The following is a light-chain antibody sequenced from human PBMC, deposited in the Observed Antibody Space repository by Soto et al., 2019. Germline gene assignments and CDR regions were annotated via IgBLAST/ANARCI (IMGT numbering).Light chain of an antibody. V-gene: IGKV3-11*01. CDR1: QSVGSY. CDR3: QQRSNWPPT. J-gene: IGKJ1*01. Sequence: EIVLTQSPATLSLSPGERATLSCRASQSVGSYLAWYQQKLGQAPRLLIYDASNRATGIPARFSGSGSGTDFTLTISSLEPEDFAVYYCQQRSNWPPTFGQGTKVEIK. CDR2: DAS.